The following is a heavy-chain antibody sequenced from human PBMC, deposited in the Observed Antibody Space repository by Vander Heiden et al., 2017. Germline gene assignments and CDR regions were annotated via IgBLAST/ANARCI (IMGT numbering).Heavy chain of an antibody. J-gene: IGHJ5*02. Sequence: QVQLQQSDPGLVKRSQTNSLTCAISGASFSRNSAPWNWVRQTPSRGLAWLGRTYYTYKCYNDYAVSVQGRIPINPDTSKNQFSLQLNSVTPEDTAVYYCARDPLRFSWNSKFDPWGQGTLVTVSS. CDR1: GASFSRNSAP. CDR3: ARDPLRFSWNSKFDP. CDR2: TYYTYKCYN. D-gene: IGHD1-7*01. V-gene: IGHV6-1*01.